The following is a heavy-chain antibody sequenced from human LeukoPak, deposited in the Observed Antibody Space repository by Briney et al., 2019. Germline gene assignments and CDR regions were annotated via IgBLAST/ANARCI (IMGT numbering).Heavy chain of an antibody. J-gene: IGHJ4*02. CDR3: AKVAVAGGEIDY. D-gene: IGHD6-19*01. CDR1: GFTFSSYG. V-gene: IGHV3-30*18. CDR2: ISYDGSNK. Sequence: GRSLRLSRAASGFTFSSYGMHWVRQAPGKGLEWVAVISYDGSNKYYADSVKGRFTISRDNSKNTLYLQMNSLRAEDTAVYYCAKVAVAGGEIDYWGQGTLVTVSS.